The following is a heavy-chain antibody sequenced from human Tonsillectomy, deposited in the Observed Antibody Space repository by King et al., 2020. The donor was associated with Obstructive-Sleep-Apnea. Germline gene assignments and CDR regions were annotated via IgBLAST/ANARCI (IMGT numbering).Heavy chain of an antibody. CDR3: ARPSVDTAMAHGDAFDI. CDR1: GFTFSSYW. V-gene: IGHV3-7*03. CDR2: LIQEGSGK. J-gene: IGHJ3*02. D-gene: IGHD5-18*01. Sequence: VQLVASGGGLVQPGGSLRLSCASSGFTFSSYWMSGVRQAPVKGREWVANLIQEGSGKYYLGSVKGRFTISRDNAKNSLYLQMNSLRAEDTAVYYCARPSVDTAMAHGDAFDIWGQGTMVTVSS.